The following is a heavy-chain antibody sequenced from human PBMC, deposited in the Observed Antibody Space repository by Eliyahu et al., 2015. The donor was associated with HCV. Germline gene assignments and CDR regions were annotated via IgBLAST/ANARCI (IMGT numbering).Heavy chain of an antibody. J-gene: IGHJ4*02. CDR3: NRGVTISGVVTLFDY. D-gene: IGHD3-3*01. CDR1: GFTFGXXA. Sequence: EVQLVESGGGLVQPGRSLRLSCTASGFTFGXXAMSWFRQAPGKGLEWVGFIRSKPYGGTKEYAASVKDRFTISRDDSKSIAYLQMNSLKTEDTAVYYCNRGVTISGVVTLFDYWGQGTLVTVSS. V-gene: IGHV3-49*03. CDR2: IRSKPYGGTK.